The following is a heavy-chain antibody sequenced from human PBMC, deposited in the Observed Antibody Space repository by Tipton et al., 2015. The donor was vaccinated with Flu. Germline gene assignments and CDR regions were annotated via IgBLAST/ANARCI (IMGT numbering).Heavy chain of an antibody. V-gene: IGHV4-38-2*02. Sequence: TLSLTCTVSGDSMRRDYFWGWIRQAPGKGLEWIGNIHYSGSPHYNPSLKSRVTISVDTSKNQFSLRLNSVTAADTAVYYCARDWGVVATDYYFDYWGQGTLITVSS. CDR3: ARDWGVVATDYYFDY. CDR1: GDSMRRDYF. J-gene: IGHJ4*02. CDR2: IHYSGSP. D-gene: IGHD3-16*01.